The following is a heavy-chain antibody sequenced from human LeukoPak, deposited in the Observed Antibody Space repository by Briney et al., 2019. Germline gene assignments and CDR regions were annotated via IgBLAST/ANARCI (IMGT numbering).Heavy chain of an antibody. CDR3: ARGGHSAVAATTGLDAFDI. CDR1: GGSFSGYY. Sequence: SETLSLTCAVYGGSFSGYYWSWIRQPPGKGLEWIGEINHSGSTNYNPSLKSRVTISVDTSKNQSSLKLSSVTAEDTAVYYCARGGHSAVAATTGLDAFDIWGQGTMVTVSS. CDR2: INHSGST. J-gene: IGHJ3*02. V-gene: IGHV4-34*01. D-gene: IGHD6-19*01.